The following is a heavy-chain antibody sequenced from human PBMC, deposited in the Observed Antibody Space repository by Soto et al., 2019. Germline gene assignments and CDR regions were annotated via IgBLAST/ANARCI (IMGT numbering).Heavy chain of an antibody. V-gene: IGHV3-23*01. CDR2: ISGSGHTI. Sequence: GGSLRLSCQAPGFTFDGFPMTCVRQTPGKGLQWVAAISGSGHTITYADSVTGRFTISRDNSKDTLYLQMNILRPEDPTIYFCARDDPFDLWGQATLVPVS. J-gene: IGHJ4*02. CDR1: GFTFDGFP. CDR3: ARDDPFDL.